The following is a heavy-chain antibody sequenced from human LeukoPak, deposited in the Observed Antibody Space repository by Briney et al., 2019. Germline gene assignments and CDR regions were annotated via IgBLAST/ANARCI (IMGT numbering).Heavy chain of an antibody. J-gene: IGHJ4*02. CDR2: VYYSGST. Sequence: SETLSLTCTVSGGSISGYYWSWIRQPPGKGLEWTGYVYYSGSTSYSPPLRSRVTISVDTSKNQFSLKLSSVTAADTAVYYCARTIYYYDRVFEYWGQGTLVSVSS. CDR1: GGSISGYY. CDR3: ARTIYYYDRVFEY. V-gene: IGHV4-59*01. D-gene: IGHD3-22*01.